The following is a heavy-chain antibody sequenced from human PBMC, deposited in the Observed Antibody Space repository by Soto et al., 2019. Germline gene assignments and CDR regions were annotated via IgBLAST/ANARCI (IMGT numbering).Heavy chain of an antibody. Sequence: PSETLSLTCGVHGGSLTGYFWNWIRQSPGKGLEWIGEINHGGTTTYNPSLKSRVTISLDTSKNQFSLRLSSVTAADTAVYYCARQGWDSSYYGDDFWGQGALVTVS. CDR3: ARQGWDSSYYGDDF. CDR2: INHGGTT. V-gene: IGHV4-34*01. D-gene: IGHD3-22*01. J-gene: IGHJ4*02. CDR1: GGSLTGYF.